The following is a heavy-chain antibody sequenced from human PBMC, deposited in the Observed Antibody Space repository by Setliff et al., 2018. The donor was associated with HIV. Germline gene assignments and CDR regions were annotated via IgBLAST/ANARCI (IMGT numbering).Heavy chain of an antibody. CDR2: IYYTGFA. J-gene: IGHJ4*02. D-gene: IGHD1-1*01. V-gene: IGHV4-39*02. CDR3: TREGRGDPAMATTRIGY. Sequence: PSETLSLTCSVSGDSISSGSYFCGWFRQTPGKGLEWIGNIYYTGFAYYNPSLKSRVTISLDTSKTHFFLNLTSVTDADTAVYFCTREGRGDPAMATTRIGYWGQGKLVTVSS. CDR1: GDSISSGSYF.